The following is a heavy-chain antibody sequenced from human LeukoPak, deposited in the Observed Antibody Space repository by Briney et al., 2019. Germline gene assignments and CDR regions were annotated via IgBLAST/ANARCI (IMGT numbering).Heavy chain of an antibody. CDR1: GFTFSSYA. CDR3: ARESSGYYGSFDY. CDR2: ISYDGSNK. V-gene: IGHV3-30*04. D-gene: IGHD3-22*01. J-gene: IGHJ4*02. Sequence: GGSLRLSCAASGFTFSSYAMHWVRQAPGKGLEWVAVISYDGSNKYYADSVKGRFTISRDNSKNTLYLQMNSLRAGDTAVYYCARESSGYYGSFDYWGQGTLVTVSS.